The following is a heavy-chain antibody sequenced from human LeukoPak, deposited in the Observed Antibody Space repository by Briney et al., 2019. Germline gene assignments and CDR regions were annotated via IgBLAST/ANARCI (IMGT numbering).Heavy chain of an antibody. J-gene: IGHJ3*01. Sequence: PGGSLRLSCAAAGFTFTDYSMNWVRQAPGKGLEWVSTISSDSGHIYYADSVKGRFTISRDNAENSLYLQINSLRAEDTAVYYCARRGTPNAFDLWGQGTMVTVSS. CDR2: ISSDSGHI. D-gene: IGHD3-16*01. CDR3: ARRGTPNAFDL. CDR1: GFTFTDYS. V-gene: IGHV3-21*01.